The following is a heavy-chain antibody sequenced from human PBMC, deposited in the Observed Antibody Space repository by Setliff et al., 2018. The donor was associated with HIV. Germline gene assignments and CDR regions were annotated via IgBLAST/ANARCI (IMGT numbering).Heavy chain of an antibody. D-gene: IGHD3-9*01. J-gene: IGHJ3*01. CDR2: IYHSGST. Sequence: PSETLSLTCSVSGGSISSGDYYWGWIRQPPGKGLEWIGYIYHSGSTYYNPSLKSPVTISVDTSKNQFSLKLSFVTAADTAVYYCAGSLRYFDWSLRRPSHDAFDFWGXGTMVTVSS. CDR1: GGSISSGDYY. V-gene: IGHV4-30-4*08. CDR3: AGSLRYFDWSLRRPSHDAFDF.